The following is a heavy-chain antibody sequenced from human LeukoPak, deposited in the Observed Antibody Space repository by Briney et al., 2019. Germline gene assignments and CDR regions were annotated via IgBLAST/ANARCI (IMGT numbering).Heavy chain of an antibody. CDR2: INPSGGST. D-gene: IGHD1-26*01. CDR3: ARDLDIVGATTSA. V-gene: IGHV1-46*01. J-gene: IGHJ3*01. Sequence: GIINPSGGSTSYAQKFQGRVTMTRDTSTSTVYMELSSLRSEDTAVYYCARDLDIVGATTSAWGQGTMVTVSS.